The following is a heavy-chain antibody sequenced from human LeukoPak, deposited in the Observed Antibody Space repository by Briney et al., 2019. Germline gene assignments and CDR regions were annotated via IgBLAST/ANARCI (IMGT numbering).Heavy chain of an antibody. CDR3: ARVIGGSYLYLDY. CDR2: ISADGRST. Sequence: GGSLRLSCAASGFTFDNYAIHWVRQVPGKSLEWVSLISADGRSTYYADSVKGRFTISRDNSKNTLYLQMNSLRAEDTAVYYCARVIGGSYLYLDYWGQGTLVTVSS. CDR1: GFTFDNYA. D-gene: IGHD1-26*01. J-gene: IGHJ4*02. V-gene: IGHV3-43*02.